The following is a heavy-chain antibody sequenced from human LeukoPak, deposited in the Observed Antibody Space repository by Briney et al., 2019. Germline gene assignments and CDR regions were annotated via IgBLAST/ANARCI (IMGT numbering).Heavy chain of an antibody. CDR1: GFTSSSYA. CDR3: AKEEKGTAMEKIDY. CDR2: ISGSGGST. J-gene: IGHJ4*02. D-gene: IGHD5-18*01. Sequence: PGGSLRLSCAASGFTSSSYAMSWVRQAPGKGLERVSAISGSGGSTYYADSVKGRFTISRDNSKNTLYLQMNSLRAEDTAVYYCAKEEKGTAMEKIDYWGQGTLVTVSS. V-gene: IGHV3-23*01.